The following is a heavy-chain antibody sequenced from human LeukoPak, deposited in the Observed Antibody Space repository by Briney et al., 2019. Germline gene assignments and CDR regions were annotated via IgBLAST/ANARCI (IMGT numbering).Heavy chain of an antibody. J-gene: IGHJ4*02. CDR1: GYTFSNYG. D-gene: IGHD6-19*01. V-gene: IGHV1-18*04. CDR3: ARHSGSGWQALGY. Sequence: ASVKVSCKASGYTFSNYGISWVRQAPGLGLEWMGWTSYNGNTNYAQKFQDRVTMTTDTTTTTAYMELRSLESDDTAVYYCARHSGSGWQALGYWGQGTLVTVSS. CDR2: TSYNGNT.